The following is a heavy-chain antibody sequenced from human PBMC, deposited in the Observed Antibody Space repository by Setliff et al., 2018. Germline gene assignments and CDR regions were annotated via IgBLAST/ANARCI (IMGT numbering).Heavy chain of an antibody. CDR3: ARGYSYGPFGY. D-gene: IGHD5-18*01. J-gene: IGHJ4*02. CDR2: FDPEDGET. V-gene: IGHV1-24*01. Sequence: GASVKVSCKVSGYRLIEVSMHWVRQAPGKGLEWMGGFDPEDGETIYAQKLQGRVTMTTDTSTSTAYMELRSLRSDDTAVYYCARGYSYGPFGYWGQGTLVTVSS. CDR1: GYRLIEVS.